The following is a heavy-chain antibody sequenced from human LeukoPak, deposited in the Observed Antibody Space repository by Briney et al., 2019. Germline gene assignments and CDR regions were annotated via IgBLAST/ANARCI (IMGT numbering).Heavy chain of an antibody. D-gene: IGHD1-14*01. J-gene: IGHJ4*02. V-gene: IGHV3-48*02. CDR2: ISSSSSII. CDR3: ARDGNPFDY. CDR1: GFTFTRYS. Sequence: GGSLRLSCAAAGFTFTRYSMNWVRQAPGKGLEWISYISSSSSIIYYAHSVKGRFTISRDNAKNSLYLQMNSLRDEDTAVYYCARDGNPFDYWGQGTLVTVSS.